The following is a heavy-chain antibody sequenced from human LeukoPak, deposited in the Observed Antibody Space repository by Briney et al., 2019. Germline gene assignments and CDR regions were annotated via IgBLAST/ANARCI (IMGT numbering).Heavy chain of an antibody. Sequence: PSQTLSLTCTVSGASFSSGDQYWNWIRQSPGKGLEWIGSIHPSGTLYNNPSLESRVTISIDTSKNQLSLNLNSVTAADTAVYFCSRGLDSRKLGYWGQGTLVTVSS. CDR2: IHPSGTL. V-gene: IGHV4-31*03. CDR3: SRGLDSRKLGY. CDR1: GASFSSGDQY. D-gene: IGHD3-22*01. J-gene: IGHJ4*02.